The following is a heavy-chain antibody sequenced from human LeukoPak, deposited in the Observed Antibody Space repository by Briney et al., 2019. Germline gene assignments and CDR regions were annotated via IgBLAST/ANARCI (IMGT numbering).Heavy chain of an antibody. D-gene: IGHD1/OR15-1a*01. CDR3: AMNKAYAFDI. CDR2: ISYDESNK. J-gene: IGHJ3*02. CDR1: GFTFSSYG. Sequence: GGSLRLSCAASGFTFSSYGMHWVRQAPGKGLEWVAVISYDESNKYYADSVKGRFTISRDNAKNSLYLQMNSLRAEDTALYYCAMNKAYAFDIWGQGTMVTVSS. V-gene: IGHV3-30*03.